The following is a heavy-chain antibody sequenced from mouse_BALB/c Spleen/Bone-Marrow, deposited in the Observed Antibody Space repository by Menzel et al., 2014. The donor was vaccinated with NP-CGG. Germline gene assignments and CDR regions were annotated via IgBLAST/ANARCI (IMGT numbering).Heavy chain of an antibody. D-gene: IGHD2-4*01. J-gene: IGHJ2*01. CDR1: GFTFXSYA. CDR2: ISSGGSYT. Sequence: EVQVVESGGGLVKPGGSLKLSCAASGFTFXSYAMSWVRQTPEKRLEWVATISSGGSYTYYPDSVKGRFTISRDNAKNTLYLQMSSLRSEDTAMYYCARHGITRLLDYWGQGTTLTVSS. CDR3: ARHGITRLLDY. V-gene: IGHV5-9-3*01.